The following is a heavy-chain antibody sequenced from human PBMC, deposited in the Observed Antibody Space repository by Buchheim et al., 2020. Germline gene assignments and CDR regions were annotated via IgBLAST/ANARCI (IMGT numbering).Heavy chain of an antibody. CDR1: GFTFDSYS. J-gene: IGHJ4*02. Sequence: EVHLVESGGGLVQPGGSLRLSCAASGFTFDSYSMNWVRRAPGKGLEWISYISSSSSTIYYADSMKGRITIFRDNAKSSLYLQMNSLRAEDTAVYYCARDHHFYDSSGYPDYWGQGTL. CDR2: ISSSSSTI. D-gene: IGHD3-22*01. V-gene: IGHV3-48*01. CDR3: ARDHHFYDSSGYPDY.